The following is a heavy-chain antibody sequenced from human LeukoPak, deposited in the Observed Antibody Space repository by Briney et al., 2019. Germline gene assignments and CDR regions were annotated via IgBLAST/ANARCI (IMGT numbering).Heavy chain of an antibody. CDR2: ISDTGGST. CDR1: GITFSSYA. Sequence: GRSLRLSCAASGITFSSYAMSWVRQAPGKGLEWVSVISDTGGSTHYTDSVKGRFTISRDNSKNTLYLQMNSLRAEDTAVYYCASSLRFLECFISWGQGTLVTVSS. CDR3: ASSLRFLECFIS. J-gene: IGHJ5*02. V-gene: IGHV3-23*01. D-gene: IGHD3-3*01.